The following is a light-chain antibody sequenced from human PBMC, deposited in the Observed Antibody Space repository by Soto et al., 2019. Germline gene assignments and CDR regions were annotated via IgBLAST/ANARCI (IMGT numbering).Light chain of an antibody. Sequence: DIQMTQSPTSLSASVGDRVTITCRASQDIRNFVAWYQQKPGKAPKLLIYAASTLQSGVPSRFSGSGSGTDFTLTINSLQPEDAATYSCQKYSSVPVFGPGTKVEI. CDR3: QKYSSVPV. V-gene: IGKV1-27*01. CDR1: QDIRNF. CDR2: AAS. J-gene: IGKJ3*01.